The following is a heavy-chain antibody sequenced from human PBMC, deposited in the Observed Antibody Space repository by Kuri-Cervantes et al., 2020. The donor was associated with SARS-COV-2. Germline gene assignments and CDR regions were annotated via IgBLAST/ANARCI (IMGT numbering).Heavy chain of an antibody. Sequence: ETLSLTCAASGFTFSSYWMSWVRQAPGKGLEWVSYISSSSSTIYYADSVKGRFTISRDNAKNSLYLQMNSLRAEDTAVYYCAREGYYGSSGNYAATGMDVWGKGTTVTVSS. J-gene: IGHJ6*03. V-gene: IGHV3-48*01. D-gene: IGHD3-22*01. CDR3: AREGYYGSSGNYAATGMDV. CDR1: GFTFSSYW. CDR2: ISSSSSTI.